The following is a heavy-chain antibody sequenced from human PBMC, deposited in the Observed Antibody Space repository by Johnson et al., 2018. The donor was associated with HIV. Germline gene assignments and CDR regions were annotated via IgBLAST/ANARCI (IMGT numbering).Heavy chain of an antibody. CDR3: VRGGATSYDACDI. V-gene: IGHV3-13*01. CDR1: GFTFSDYY. Sequence: VQLVESGGGLVQPGGSLRLSCVASGFTFSDYYMDWVRQAPGKGLEWVSAIGTAGDTYYPGSVKGRFTISRENAKNSLYLQMNSLRVGDTAVYYCVRGGATSYDACDIWGQGTMVTVSS. CDR2: IGTAGDT. J-gene: IGHJ3*02. D-gene: IGHD1-26*01.